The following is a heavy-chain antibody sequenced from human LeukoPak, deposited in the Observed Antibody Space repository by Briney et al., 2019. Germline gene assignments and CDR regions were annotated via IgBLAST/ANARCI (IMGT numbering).Heavy chain of an antibody. CDR1: GSTFSSYG. V-gene: IGHV3-30*18. J-gene: IGHJ4*02. CDR3: AKGGYSSGWYFDY. D-gene: IGHD6-19*01. CDR2: ISYDGSNK. Sequence: GGSLRLSCAASGSTFSSYGMHWVRQAPGKGLEWVAVISYDGSNKYYADSVKGRFTISRDNSKNTLYLQMNSLRAEDTAVYYCAKGGYSSGWYFDYWGQGTLATVSS.